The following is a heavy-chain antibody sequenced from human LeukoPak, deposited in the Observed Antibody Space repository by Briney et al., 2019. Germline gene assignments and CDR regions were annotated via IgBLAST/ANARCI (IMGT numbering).Heavy chain of an antibody. CDR1: GGSIGISSYY. CDR3: ARGTWDVPRAPFDY. V-gene: IGHV4-39*07. CDR2: IYYTGST. Sequence: PSETLSLTCTVSGGSIGISSYYWGWIRQPPGKGLEWIASIYYTGSTYYNPSLKSRVTISVDASKNQFSLKLSSVTAADSAVYYCARGTWDVPRAPFDYWGQGTLVTVSS. D-gene: IGHD1-26*01. J-gene: IGHJ4*02.